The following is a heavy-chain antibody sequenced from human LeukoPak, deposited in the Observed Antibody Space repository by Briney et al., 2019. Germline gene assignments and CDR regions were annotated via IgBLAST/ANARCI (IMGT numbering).Heavy chain of an antibody. CDR1: GFTFSSYG. CDR2: IWYDGSKK. J-gene: IGHJ4*02. V-gene: IGHV3-33*01. D-gene: IGHD4-11*01. Sequence: GRSLRLSCAASGFTFSSYGMHWVRQAPGKGLEWVAVIWYDGSKKLYADSVKGRFTISRDNSKNTLYLQMNSLRAEDTAVYYCARGLGVDYWGQGTLVTVSS. CDR3: ARGLGVDY.